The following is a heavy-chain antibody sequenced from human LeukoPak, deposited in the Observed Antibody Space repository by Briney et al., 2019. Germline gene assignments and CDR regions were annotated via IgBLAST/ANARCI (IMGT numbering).Heavy chain of an antibody. J-gene: IGHJ6*04. D-gene: IGHD4-17*01. CDR3: ARDVYGDFVGDTV. V-gene: IGHV4-38-2*02. CDR2: IYHSGST. CDR1: GFTFDDYA. Sequence: PGGSLRLSCAASGFTFDDYAMHWIRQPPGKGLEWIGSIYHSGSTYYNPSLKSRVTISVDTSKNQFSLKLSSVTAADTAVYYCARDVYGDFVGDTVWGKGTTVTVSS.